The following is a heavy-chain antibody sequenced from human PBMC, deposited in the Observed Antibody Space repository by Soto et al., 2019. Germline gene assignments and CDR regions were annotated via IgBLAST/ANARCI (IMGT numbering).Heavy chain of an antibody. Sequence: PSDNLSLTCPGSGGSISSYYLSWIRQPPGKGLEWIGYIYYSGSTNYNPSLKSRVTISVDTSKNQFSLKLNSMTAADTAVYYCARHNYGSGSTYFDYWGQGTLVTVSS. CDR2: IYYSGST. D-gene: IGHD3-10*01. J-gene: IGHJ4*02. CDR3: ARHNYGSGSTYFDY. CDR1: GGSISSYY. V-gene: IGHV4-59*08.